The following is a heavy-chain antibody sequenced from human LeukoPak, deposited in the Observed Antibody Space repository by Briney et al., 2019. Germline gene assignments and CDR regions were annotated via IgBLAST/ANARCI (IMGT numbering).Heavy chain of an antibody. V-gene: IGHV3-21*01. CDR2: ISSSSSYI. Sequence: PGGSLRLSCAASGFTFSSYAMSWVRQAPGKGLEWVSSISSSSSYIYYADSVKGRFTISRDNAKNSLYLQMNSLRAEDTAVYYCARDRSGYDYYYYYYMDVWGKGTTVTVSS. CDR1: GFTFSSYA. D-gene: IGHD5-12*01. J-gene: IGHJ6*03. CDR3: ARDRSGYDYYYYYYMDV.